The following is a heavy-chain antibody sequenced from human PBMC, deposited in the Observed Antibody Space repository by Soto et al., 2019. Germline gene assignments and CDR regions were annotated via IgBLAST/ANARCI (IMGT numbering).Heavy chain of an antibody. CDR1: GYTFTSYY. D-gene: IGHD2-2*01. CDR2: INPSGGST. Sequence: ASVKVSCKSSGYTFTSYYMHWVRQAPGQGLEWMGIINPSGGSTSYAQKFQGRVTMTRDTSTSTVYMELSSLRSEDTAVYYCARGDIVVVPGPEGWFDPWGQGTLVTVSS. V-gene: IGHV1-46*01. J-gene: IGHJ5*02. CDR3: ARGDIVVVPGPEGWFDP.